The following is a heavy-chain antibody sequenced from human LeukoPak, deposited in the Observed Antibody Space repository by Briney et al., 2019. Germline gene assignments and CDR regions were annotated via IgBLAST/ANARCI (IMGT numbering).Heavy chain of an antibody. Sequence: SETLSLTCAVYGGSFSGYYWSWIRQPPGKGLEWIGEINHSGSTNYNPSLKSRVTISVDKSTNQFFLKLSSVTAADTAVYYCARDLSRVVRGVRGSNWFDPWGQGTLVTVSS. CDR2: INHSGST. CDR3: ARDLSRVVRGVRGSNWFDP. CDR1: GGSFSGYY. J-gene: IGHJ5*02. V-gene: IGHV4-34*01. D-gene: IGHD3-10*01.